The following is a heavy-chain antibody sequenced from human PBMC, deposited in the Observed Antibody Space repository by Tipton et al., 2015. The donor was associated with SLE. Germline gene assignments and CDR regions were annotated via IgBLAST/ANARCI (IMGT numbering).Heavy chain of an antibody. D-gene: IGHD3-3*01. CDR2: IDGDGTST. V-gene: IGHV3-74*01. Sequence: SLRLSCEGSGFRFSSQWMHWVRQVPGKGFVWVSGIDGDGTSTYYADSVRGRFTISRDNAKNTVYLHMYSLRAEDTAVYYCARAHYDFRSYNLDYWGQGTLVTVSS. J-gene: IGHJ4*02. CDR3: ARAHYDFRSYNLDY. CDR1: GFRFSSQW.